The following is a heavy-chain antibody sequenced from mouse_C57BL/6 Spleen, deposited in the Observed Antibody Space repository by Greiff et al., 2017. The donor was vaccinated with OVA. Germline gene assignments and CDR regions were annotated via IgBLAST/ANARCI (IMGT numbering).Heavy chain of an antibody. CDR1: GYTFTDYY. V-gene: IGHV1-26*01. CDR2: INPNNGGT. J-gene: IGHJ1*03. CDR3: ASPITTVVAPYWYFDV. D-gene: IGHD1-1*01. Sequence: VQLQQSGPELVKPGASVKISCKASGYTFTDYYMNWVKQSHGKSLEWIGDINPNNGGTSYNQKFKGKATLTVDKSSSTAYMELRSLTSEDSAVYYCASPITTVVAPYWYFDVWGTGTTVTVSS.